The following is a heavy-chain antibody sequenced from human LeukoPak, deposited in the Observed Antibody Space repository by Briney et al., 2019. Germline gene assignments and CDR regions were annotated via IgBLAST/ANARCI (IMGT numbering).Heavy chain of an antibody. J-gene: IGHJ3*02. CDR1: GFTFSSYW. V-gene: IGHV3-7*01. D-gene: IGHD2-2*01. CDR3: ASYRGIVVVPAAFDI. CDR2: IKQDGSEK. Sequence: QPGGSLRLSCAASGFTFSSYWMSWVRQAPGKGLEWVANIKQDGSEKYYVDSVKGRFTISRDNAKNSLYLQMNSLRAEDTAVYYCASYRGIVVVPAAFDIWGQGTMVTVSS.